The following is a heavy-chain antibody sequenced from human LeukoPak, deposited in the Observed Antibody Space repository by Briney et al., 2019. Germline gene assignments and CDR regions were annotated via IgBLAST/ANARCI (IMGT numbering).Heavy chain of an antibody. Sequence: GESLKISCKGSGYSFTNYWIGWVRQMPGKGLEWMGIIYPGDSDTRYSPSFQGQVTISADKSIRTAYLQWSSLKASDTAMYYCTRVRSGDYSEDAFDIWGQGTMVTVSS. D-gene: IGHD1-26*01. J-gene: IGHJ3*02. CDR2: IYPGDSDT. V-gene: IGHV5-51*01. CDR1: GYSFTNYW. CDR3: TRVRSGDYSEDAFDI.